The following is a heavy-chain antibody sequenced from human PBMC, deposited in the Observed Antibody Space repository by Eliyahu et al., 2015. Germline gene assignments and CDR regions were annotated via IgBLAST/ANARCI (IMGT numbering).Heavy chain of an antibody. CDR1: GFTFSSXA. D-gene: IGHD3-3*01. V-gene: IGHV3-23*04. CDR3: AKSGYDFWSDLSMVRGVIDY. J-gene: IGHJ4*02. CDR2: ISGSGGST. Sequence: EVQLVESGGGLVQPGGSLRLSCAASGFTFSSXAXXWVRQAPGKGLEWVSAISGSGGSTYYADSVKGRFTISRDNSKNTLYLQMNSLRAEDTAVYYCAKSGYDFWSDLSMVRGVIDYWGQGTLVTVSS.